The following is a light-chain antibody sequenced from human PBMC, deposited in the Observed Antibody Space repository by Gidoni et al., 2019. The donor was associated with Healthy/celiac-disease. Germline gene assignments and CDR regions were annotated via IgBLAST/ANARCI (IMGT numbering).Light chain of an antibody. CDR1: QSISSY. J-gene: IGKJ4*01. V-gene: IGKV1-39*01. CDR2: AAS. CDR3: QQSYSTLT. Sequence: DIQMTQSPSSLSASVGDRVTITCRASQSISSYLNWYQQKPGKAPKLLIYAASSLQSGVPSRFSGSGSGTDFTLTISSLQPEDFATYYCQQSYSTLTFGGXTKVEIK.